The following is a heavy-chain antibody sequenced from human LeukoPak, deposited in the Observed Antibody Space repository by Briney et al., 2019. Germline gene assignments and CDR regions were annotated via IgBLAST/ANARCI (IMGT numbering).Heavy chain of an antibody. CDR2: ISSSSSYI. J-gene: IGHJ6*02. V-gene: IGHV3-21*01. CDR3: ARGLAVRGVIYYYGMDV. CDR1: GFTFSSYS. Sequence: KTGGSLRLSCAASGFTFSSYSMNWVRQAPGKGLEWVSPISSSSSYIYYADSVKGRFTISRDNAKNSLYLQMNSLRAEDTAVYYCARGLAVRGVIYYYGMDVWGQGTTVTVSS. D-gene: IGHD3-10*01.